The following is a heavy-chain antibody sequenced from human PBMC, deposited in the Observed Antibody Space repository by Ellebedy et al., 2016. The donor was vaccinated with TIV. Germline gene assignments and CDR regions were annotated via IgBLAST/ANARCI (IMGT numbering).Heavy chain of an antibody. Sequence: GESLKISCAASGFTFNSYSMNWVRQAPGKGLEWISYISKSDTTYYADSVRGRFTISRDNSKNTVHVQMSSLRVEDTAVYYCAKGSPGGGGFDYEDHYRYGMDVWGQGTTVSVSS. D-gene: IGHD5-12*01. J-gene: IGHJ6*02. CDR3: AKGSPGGGGFDYEDHYRYGMDV. V-gene: IGHV3-69-1*02. CDR1: GFTFNSYS. CDR2: ISKSDTT.